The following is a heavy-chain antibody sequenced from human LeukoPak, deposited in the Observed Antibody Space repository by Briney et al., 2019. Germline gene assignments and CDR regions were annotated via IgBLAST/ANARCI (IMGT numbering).Heavy chain of an antibody. D-gene: IGHD6-13*01. CDR2: ISSGGGST. CDR3: AKGRGSSSWYYFDS. J-gene: IGHJ4*02. V-gene: IGHV3-23*01. Sequence: GGSLRLSCAASGFTFSSYAMSWVRQAPGKGLECGSVISSGGGSTDYADSVKGRFTISRDNSKNTLYLQMNSLRAEDTAVYYCAKGRGSSSWYYFDSWGQGTLVTVSS. CDR1: GFTFSSYA.